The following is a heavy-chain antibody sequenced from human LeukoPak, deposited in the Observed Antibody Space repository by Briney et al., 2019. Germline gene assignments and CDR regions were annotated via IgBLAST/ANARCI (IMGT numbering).Heavy chain of an antibody. D-gene: IGHD3-22*01. V-gene: IGHV1-2*02. CDR2: INPNSGGT. CDR3: ARGDYYYDSSGYDLDY. CDR1: GYTFTGYY. Sequence: ASVKVSCKASGYTFTGYYMHWVRQAPGQGLEWMGWINPNSGGTNYAQKFQGRVTMTRDTSISTAYMELSRLRSDDTAVYYCARGDYYYDSSGYDLDYWGQGTLVTVSS. J-gene: IGHJ4*02.